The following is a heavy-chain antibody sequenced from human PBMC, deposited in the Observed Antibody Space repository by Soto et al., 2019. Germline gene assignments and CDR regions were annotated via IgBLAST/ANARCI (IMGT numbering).Heavy chain of an antibody. V-gene: IGHV3-64*01. CDR3: ARTYYDFWSGYPYFDY. Sequence: GGSLRLSCAASGFTFSSYAMHWVRQAPGKGLEYVSAISSNGGSTYYANSVKGRFTISRDNSKNTLYLQMGSLRAEDVAVYYCARTYYDFWSGYPYFDYWGQGTLVTVSS. CDR1: GFTFSSYA. J-gene: IGHJ4*02. CDR2: ISSNGGST. D-gene: IGHD3-3*01.